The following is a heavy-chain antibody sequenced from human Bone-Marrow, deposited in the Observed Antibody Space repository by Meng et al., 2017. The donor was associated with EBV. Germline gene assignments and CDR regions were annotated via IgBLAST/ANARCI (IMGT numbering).Heavy chain of an antibody. CDR1: GGSISSGGYH. D-gene: IGHD6-19*01. J-gene: IGHJ4*02. Sequence: VPLPESGPGLVKPSQTLSLTCAGSGGSISSGGYHWSWIRQPPGKGLEWIGYIDYSGSTYHNPSLKSRVTTSVDASNNQFSLKLSSVTAADTAVYYCATYEMGGAGKGYWGQGTLVTVSS. CDR3: ATYEMGGAGKGY. CDR2: IDYSGST. V-gene: IGHV4-30-4*01.